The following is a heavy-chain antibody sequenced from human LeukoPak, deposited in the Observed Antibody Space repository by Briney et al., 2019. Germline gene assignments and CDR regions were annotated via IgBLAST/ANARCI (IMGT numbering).Heavy chain of an antibody. J-gene: IGHJ4*02. V-gene: IGHV4-39*01. CDR3: AILLGYCSGGSCYSGRAY. D-gene: IGHD2-15*01. Sequence: SETLSLTCTVSGGSISSSSYYWGWIRQPPGKGLEWIGSIYYSGSTYYNPSLKSRVTISVDTSKNQFSLKLSSVTAADTAVYYCAILLGYCSGGSCYSGRAYWGQGTLVTVSS. CDR2: IYYSGST. CDR1: GGSISSSSYY.